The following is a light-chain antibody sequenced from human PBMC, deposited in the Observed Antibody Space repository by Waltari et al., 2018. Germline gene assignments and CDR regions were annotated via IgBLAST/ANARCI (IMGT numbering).Light chain of an antibody. CDR3: CSYASGSTYV. J-gene: IGLJ1*01. Sequence: QSALTQPASVSGSPGQPITISCTGTSSDVGSYNLVSWYQQHPGKGPKLTLYNVTTRPSGVSHRFSGSTSGDTAALSISGLQAEDEADYYCCSYASGSTYVFGSGTKVTVL. V-gene: IGLV2-23*02. CDR2: NVT. CDR1: SSDVGSYNL.